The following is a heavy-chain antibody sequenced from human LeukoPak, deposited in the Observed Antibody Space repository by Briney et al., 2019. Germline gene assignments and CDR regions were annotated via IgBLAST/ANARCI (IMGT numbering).Heavy chain of an antibody. D-gene: IGHD3-9*01. J-gene: IGHJ5*02. Sequence: SVKVSCKASGGTFSSYAISWVRQAPGQGLEWMGGIIPIFGTANYAQKFQGRVTITADESTSTAYMELSSLRSEETAVYYCARDLGYYDILTGYSSSYPWGQGTLVTVSS. CDR2: IIPIFGTA. CDR1: GGTFSSYA. V-gene: IGHV1-69*13. CDR3: ARDLGYYDILTGYSSSYP.